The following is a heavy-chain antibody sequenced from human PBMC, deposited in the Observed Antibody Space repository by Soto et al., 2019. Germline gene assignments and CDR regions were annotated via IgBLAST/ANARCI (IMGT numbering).Heavy chain of an antibody. V-gene: IGHV3-23*01. CDR1: GFTFSSYA. J-gene: IGHJ6*02. Sequence: EVQLLESGGGLVQPGGSLRLSCAASGFTFSSYAMSWVRQAPGKGLEWVSAISGSGGSTYYADSVKGRFTISRDNSENTLYLQMNSLRAEDTAVYYCAKGPGLRYFDWSHPYYGMDVWGQGTTVTVSS. CDR2: ISGSGGST. D-gene: IGHD3-9*01. CDR3: AKGPGLRYFDWSHPYYGMDV.